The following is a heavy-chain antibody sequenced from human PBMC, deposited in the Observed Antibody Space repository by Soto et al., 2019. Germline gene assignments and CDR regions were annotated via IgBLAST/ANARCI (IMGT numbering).Heavy chain of an antibody. J-gene: IGHJ5*02. CDR2: MYYSGST. CDR1: GASVIDGY. CDR3: ARLSADSRIFDP. Sequence: SETLSLTCTVSGASVIDGYWSWILQPPGKGLEWIGYMYYSGSTNYNPSLKSRVTISVDTSKNQFSLKLSSVTAADTAVYYCARLSADSRIFDPWGQGTLVTVSS. D-gene: IGHD3-22*01. V-gene: IGHV4-59*08.